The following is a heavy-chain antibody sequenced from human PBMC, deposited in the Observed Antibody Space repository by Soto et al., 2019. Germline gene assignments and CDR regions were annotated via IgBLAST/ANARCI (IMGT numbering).Heavy chain of an antibody. J-gene: IGHJ5*02. CDR1: GGSLSSTHW. D-gene: IGHD3-10*01. V-gene: IGHV4-4*02. Sequence: QVQLQESGPGLVKPSGTLSLTCAVSGGSLSSTHWWSWVRQPPRKGLEWIGDIYHTGSTNYNPSLESRVTITVDKSNNQFSLNLSSVTAADTPVYYCARDPYYYGSGDKGGFDPWGQGTLVIVSS. CDR3: ARDPYYYGSGDKGGFDP. CDR2: IYHTGST.